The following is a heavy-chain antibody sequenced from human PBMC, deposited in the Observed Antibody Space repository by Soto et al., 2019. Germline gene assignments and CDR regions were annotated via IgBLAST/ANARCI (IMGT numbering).Heavy chain of an antibody. D-gene: IGHD3-3*01. CDR3: ARGGSNYDFWSGIYLDY. CDR1: GYTFTSYD. J-gene: IGHJ4*02. V-gene: IGHV1-8*01. Sequence: QVQLVQSGAEVKKPGASVKVSCKASGYTFTSYDINWVRQATGQGLEWMGGMNANSGNTGYAQKCQGRVTKTRNTSISTAYRELSSLRSEDTAVYYCARGGSNYDFWSGIYLDYWGQGTLVTVSS. CDR2: MNANSGNT.